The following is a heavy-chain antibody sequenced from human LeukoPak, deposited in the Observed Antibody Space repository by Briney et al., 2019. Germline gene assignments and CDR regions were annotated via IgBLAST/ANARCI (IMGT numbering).Heavy chain of an antibody. V-gene: IGHV1-69*13. J-gene: IGHJ6*03. Sequence: ASVKVSCKASGGTFSSYAISWVRQAPGQGLEWMGGIIPIFGTANYAQKFQGRVTITAGESTSTAYMELSSLRSEDTAVYYCAICPRGGSGGSCYYYYYMDVWGKGTTVTVSS. CDR3: AICPRGGSGGSCYYYYYMDV. CDR2: IIPIFGTA. D-gene: IGHD2-15*01. CDR1: GGTFSSYA.